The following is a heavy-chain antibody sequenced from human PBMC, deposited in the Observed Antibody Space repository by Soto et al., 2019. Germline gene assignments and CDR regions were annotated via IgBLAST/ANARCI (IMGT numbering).Heavy chain of an antibody. CDR3: ARPHYDSNTFYSFFDY. D-gene: IGHD3-22*01. Sequence: SETLSLTCAVYDGSFSGYYWSWIRQPPGKGLEWIGEIFHGGSTDYSPSLKSRVTISVDTSKNQFSLELSSVTAADAAVYYCARPHYDSNTFYSFFDYWGQGTLVTVSS. CDR2: IFHGGST. V-gene: IGHV4-34*12. J-gene: IGHJ4*02. CDR1: DGSFSGYY.